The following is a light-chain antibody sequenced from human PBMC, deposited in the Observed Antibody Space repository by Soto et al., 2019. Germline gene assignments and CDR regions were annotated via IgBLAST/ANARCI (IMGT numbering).Light chain of an antibody. CDR3: QQAWT. CDR1: QSVSSSY. Sequence: EIVLTQSPGTLSLSPGERATLSCRASQSVSSSYLAWYQQKPGQAPRLLIYGASSRATGIPDRFSGSGSGTDFTLTITRLDPEDEAVYDCQQAWTFGQATKVEIK. V-gene: IGKV3-20*01. CDR2: GAS. J-gene: IGKJ1*01.